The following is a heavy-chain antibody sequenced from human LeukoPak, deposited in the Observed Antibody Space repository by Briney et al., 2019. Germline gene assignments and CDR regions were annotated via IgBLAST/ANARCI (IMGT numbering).Heavy chain of an antibody. CDR2: IKQDGSEK. CDR3: ARDLAFYDSSGRRYNWFDP. J-gene: IGHJ5*02. CDR1: GFTFSSDW. Sequence: PGGPLRLSCAVSGFTFSSDWMTWVRQAPGKGLEWVANIKQDGSEKHYVDSVKGRFTISRDNAKNSLYLQMNSLRAEDTAVYYCARDLAFYDSSGRRYNWFDPWGQGTLVTVSS. V-gene: IGHV3-7*01. D-gene: IGHD3-22*01.